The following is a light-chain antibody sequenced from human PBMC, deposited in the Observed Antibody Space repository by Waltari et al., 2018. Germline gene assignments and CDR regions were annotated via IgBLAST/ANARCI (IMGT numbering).Light chain of an antibody. J-gene: IGKJ3*01. CDR1: QSISGY. Sequence: DIEMTQSPSSLSASIGDRITITCRASQSISGYFNWYQQKPGKAPRLLIYATSRLQNGVPSRFSGSGTGTDFTLTISNLQPEDCAIYYCQQTFRTPFTFGPGTKVDIK. CDR3: QQTFRTPFT. CDR2: ATS. V-gene: IGKV1-39*01.